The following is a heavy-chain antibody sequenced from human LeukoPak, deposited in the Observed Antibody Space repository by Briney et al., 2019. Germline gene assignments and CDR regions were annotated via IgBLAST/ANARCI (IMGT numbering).Heavy chain of an antibody. CDR3: AREDDDILTGSYYFDY. CDR2: ISYDGSNK. Sequence: GSLRLSCAASGFTFSSYGMHWVRQAPGKGLEWVAVISYDGSNKYYADSVKGRFTISRDNSKNTLYLQMNSLRAEDTAVYYCAREDDDILTGSYYFDYWGQGTLVTVSS. J-gene: IGHJ4*02. V-gene: IGHV3-30*03. CDR1: GFTFSSYG. D-gene: IGHD3-9*01.